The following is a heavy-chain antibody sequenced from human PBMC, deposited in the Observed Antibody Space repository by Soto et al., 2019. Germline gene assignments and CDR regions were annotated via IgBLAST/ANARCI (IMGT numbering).Heavy chain of an antibody. CDR1: GYSFTGYY. J-gene: IGHJ4*02. CDR3: ARGYSRQPREY. CDR2: LNPVGGGA. D-gene: IGHD5-12*01. V-gene: IGHV1-46*01. Sequence: ASVKVSCKASGYSFTGYYLHWVRQAPGQGLEWMGVLNPVGGGATYAQKFQGRVTMTRDTSTPTVYMELSSLRSEDTAMYYCARGYSRQPREYWGQGTLVTVSS.